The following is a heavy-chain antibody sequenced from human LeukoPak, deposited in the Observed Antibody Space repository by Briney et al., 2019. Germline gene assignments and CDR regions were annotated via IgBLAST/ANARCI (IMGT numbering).Heavy chain of an antibody. V-gene: IGHV4-38-2*01. CDR3: ARQHDPYYYYYVDV. CDR2: LYHSDSA. Sequence: SETLSLTCAVSGYSISNGYYWVWIRQPPGKGLEWIGSLYHSDSAYYNTSLNSRVSMSVNTSKKPFPLKLSLVTAAETAVYYRARQHDPYYYYYVDVWGSGTTVTVSS. CDR1: GYSISNGYY. J-gene: IGHJ6*03. D-gene: IGHD3-3*01.